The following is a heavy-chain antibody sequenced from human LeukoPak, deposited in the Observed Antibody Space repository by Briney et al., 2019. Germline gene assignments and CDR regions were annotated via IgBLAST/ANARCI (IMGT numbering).Heavy chain of an antibody. Sequence: SETLSLTCTVSGGSSRSNSYYWGWIRQPPGMGLEFVGSIYYSGSSYYHPSLKSRVTISIDTSKNQFSLKLYSVTAADTALYYCARYTRGTYYFDPWGQGTLVTVSS. CDR1: GGSSRSNSYY. D-gene: IGHD3-10*01. CDR3: ARYTRGTYYFDP. V-gene: IGHV4-39*01. J-gene: IGHJ4*02. CDR2: IYYSGSS.